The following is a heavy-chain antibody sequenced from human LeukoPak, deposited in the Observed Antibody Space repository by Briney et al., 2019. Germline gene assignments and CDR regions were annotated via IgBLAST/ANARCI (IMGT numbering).Heavy chain of an antibody. J-gene: IGHJ4*02. CDR2: ISAYNGNT. CDR3: ARDRDYYDSRGYPYFDY. D-gene: IGHD3-22*01. V-gene: IGHV1-18*01. Sequence: ASVKVSCKASGYTFTSYGISWVRQAPGQGLEWMGWISAYNGNTNYAQKLQGRVTMTTDTSTSTAYMELRSLRSDDTAVYYCARDRDYYDSRGYPYFDYWGQGTLVTVSS. CDR1: GYTFTSYG.